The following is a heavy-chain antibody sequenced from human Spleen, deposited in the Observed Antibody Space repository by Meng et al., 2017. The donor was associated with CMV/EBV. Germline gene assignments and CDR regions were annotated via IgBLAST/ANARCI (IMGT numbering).Heavy chain of an antibody. CDR2: VSPYNDDP. CDR1: GYTFSTYR. V-gene: IGHV1-18*01. CDR3: TRVANSGSYSNFDY. J-gene: IGHJ4*02. D-gene: IGHD3-10*01. Sequence: SGYTFSTYRLSWVRQAPGQGLEWMGWVSPYNDDPYYVQQFQGRVTMTTDTSTNTADMELRSLRYDDSALYYCTRVANSGSYSNFDYWGQGTLVTVSS.